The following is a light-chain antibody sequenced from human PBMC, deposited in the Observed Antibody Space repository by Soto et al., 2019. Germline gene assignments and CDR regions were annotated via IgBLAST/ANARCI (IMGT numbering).Light chain of an antibody. CDR2: DVS. Sequence: QPVLTQPASVSESPGQSITISCTGTSSDVGAYNYVSWYQQHPGKAPKLMIYDVSNRPSGVSNRFSGSKSGNTASLTISGLQAEDEADYYCSSYTTTTTLVFGGGTKLTVL. CDR3: SSYTTTTTLV. CDR1: SSDVGAYNY. J-gene: IGLJ2*01. V-gene: IGLV2-14*01.